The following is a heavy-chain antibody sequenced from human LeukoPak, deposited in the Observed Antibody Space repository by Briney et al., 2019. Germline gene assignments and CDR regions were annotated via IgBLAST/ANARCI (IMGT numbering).Heavy chain of an antibody. CDR2: IYTSGST. CDR3: ARELRYFDWLTKDYYYYGMDV. D-gene: IGHD3-9*01. CDR1: GGSISSYY. J-gene: IGHJ6*02. V-gene: IGHV4-4*07. Sequence: SETLSLTCTVSGGSISSYYWSWIRQPAGKGLEWIGRIYTSGSTDYNPSLKSRVTISVDTSKNQFSLKLSSVTAADTAVYYCARELRYFDWLTKDYYYYGMDVWGQGTTVTVSS.